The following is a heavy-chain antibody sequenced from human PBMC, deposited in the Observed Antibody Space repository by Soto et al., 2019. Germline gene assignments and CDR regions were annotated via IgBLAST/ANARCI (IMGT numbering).Heavy chain of an antibody. CDR3: AKDRIGQLAKFDY. Sequence: GGSLRLSCTASGFSFSSNGMSWVRQAPGKGLEWVSTLDKSGGSAFYADSVNGRFTISRDNSRNTLYLQMHSLRAEDTASYYCAKDRIGQLAKFDYWGRGTLVTVSS. J-gene: IGHJ4*02. CDR2: LDKSGGSA. D-gene: IGHD1-1*01. CDR1: GFSFSSNG. V-gene: IGHV3-23*05.